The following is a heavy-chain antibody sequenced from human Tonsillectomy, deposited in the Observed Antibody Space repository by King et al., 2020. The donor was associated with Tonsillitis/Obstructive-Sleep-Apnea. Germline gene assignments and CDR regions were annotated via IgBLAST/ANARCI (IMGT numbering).Heavy chain of an antibody. Sequence: VQLVESGAEVKKPGESLKISCKGSGYSFTNYWIGWVRQMPGKGLEWMGIIYPGDSDTRYSPSFQGQVTISADKSISTTYLQWSGLKASDTAMYYCARRTTGGYDPEEDYYGLDVWGQGTTVTVSS. CDR3: ARRTTGGYDPEEDYYGLDV. V-gene: IGHV5-51*03. CDR1: GYSFTNYW. D-gene: IGHD5-12*01. CDR2: IYPGDSDT. J-gene: IGHJ6*02.